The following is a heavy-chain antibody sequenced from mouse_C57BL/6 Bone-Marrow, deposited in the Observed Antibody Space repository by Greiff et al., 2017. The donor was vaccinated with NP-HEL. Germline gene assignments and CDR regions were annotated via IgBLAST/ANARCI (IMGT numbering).Heavy chain of an antibody. CDR2: IDPSDSYT. J-gene: IGHJ3*01. V-gene: IGHV1-59*01. Sequence: QVQLQQPGAELVRPGTSVKLSCKASGYTFTSYWMHWVKQRPGQGLEWIGVIDPSDSYTNYNQKFKGKATLTVYKSSSTAYMQLSSLTSDDSAVHCRVMFSTIVRWFAYLRQGTLVTVSA. CDR3: VMFSTIVRWFAY. CDR1: GYTFTSYW. D-gene: IGHD2-12*01.